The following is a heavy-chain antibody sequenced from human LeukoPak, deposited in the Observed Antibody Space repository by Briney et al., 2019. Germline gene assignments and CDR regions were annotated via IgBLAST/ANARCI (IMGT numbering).Heavy chain of an antibody. CDR3: ASELFGVAFTVI. V-gene: IGHV3-23*01. Sequence: PGGSLRLSCTASGFTFSSYAMSWVRQAPGKGLEWVSVISVSGGSTYYADSVKGRFTISRDNSKNTLYLQMNSLRAEDTAVYYCASELFGVAFTVIWGQGTMVTVSS. CDR1: GFTFSSYA. J-gene: IGHJ3*02. CDR2: ISVSGGST. D-gene: IGHD3-3*01.